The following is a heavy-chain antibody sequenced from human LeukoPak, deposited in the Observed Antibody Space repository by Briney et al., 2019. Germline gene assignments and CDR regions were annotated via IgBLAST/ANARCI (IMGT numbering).Heavy chain of an antibody. Sequence: GGSLRLSCAASGFTFSSYEMNWVRQAPGKGLEWVSYISSSGSTIYYADSVKGRFTISRDNAKNSLYLQMNSLRDEDTAVYYCAKSGSYRFDDWGQGTLVTVSS. CDR2: ISSSGSTI. V-gene: IGHV3-48*03. J-gene: IGHJ4*02. CDR3: AKSGSYRFDD. D-gene: IGHD1-26*01. CDR1: GFTFSSYE.